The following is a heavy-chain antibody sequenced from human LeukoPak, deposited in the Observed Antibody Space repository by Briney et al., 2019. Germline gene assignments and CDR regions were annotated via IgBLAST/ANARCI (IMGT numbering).Heavy chain of an antibody. CDR2: IRSKAYGGTT. J-gene: IGHJ4*02. CDR3: TREYGDQD. V-gene: IGHV3-49*04. Sequence: GGSLRLSCTASGFTLGDYAMSWVRQAPGKGLEWGGFIRSKAYGGTTEYAASVKGRFTISRDDSKSIAYLQMNSLKTEDTAVYYCTREYGDQDWGQGTLVTVSS. D-gene: IGHD4-17*01. CDR1: GFTLGDYA.